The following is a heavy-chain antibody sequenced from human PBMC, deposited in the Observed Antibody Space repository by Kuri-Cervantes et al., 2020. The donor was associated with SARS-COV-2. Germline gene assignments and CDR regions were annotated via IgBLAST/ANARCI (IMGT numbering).Heavy chain of an antibody. V-gene: IGHV1-2*02. CDR2: INPNSGGT. J-gene: IGHJ4*02. Sequence: ASVKVSCKASGYTFIGYYMHWVRQAPGQGLEWMGWINPNSGGTNYAQKFQGRVTMTRDTSISTAYMELSRLRSDDTAVYYCARVGPLRYSSSWEHDYWGQGTLVTVSS. CDR3: ARVGPLRYSSSWEHDY. CDR1: GYTFIGYY. D-gene: IGHD6-13*01.